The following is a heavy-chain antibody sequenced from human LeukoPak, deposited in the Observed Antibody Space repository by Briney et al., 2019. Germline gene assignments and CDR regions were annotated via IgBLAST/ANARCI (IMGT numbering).Heavy chain of an antibody. J-gene: IGHJ4*02. CDR1: GGSISSGDYY. D-gene: IGHD3-22*01. CDR3: ARVWPEKYYYDSSGYFDY. Sequence: PSETLSLTCTVSGGSISSGDYYWSWIRQPPGKGLEWIGYIYYSGSTYYNPSLKSRVTISVDTSKNQFSLKLGSVTAADTAVYYCARVWPEKYYYDSSGYFDYWGQGTLVTVSS. V-gene: IGHV4-30-4*08. CDR2: IYYSGST.